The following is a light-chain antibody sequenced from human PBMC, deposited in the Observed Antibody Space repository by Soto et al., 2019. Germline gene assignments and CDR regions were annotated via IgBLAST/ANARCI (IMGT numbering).Light chain of an antibody. V-gene: IGLV2-14*01. CDR1: SSDVGGYNY. CDR2: DFS. CDR3: SSYTSSSALVV. J-gene: IGLJ2*01. Sequence: QSALTQPASVSGSPGQSITISCTGTSSDVGGYNYVSWYQQHPGKAPKLMIYDFSNLPSGVSNRFSASKSGKTAPLTTSGPQDEDDADYCCSSYTSSSALVVFGGGTKLTVL.